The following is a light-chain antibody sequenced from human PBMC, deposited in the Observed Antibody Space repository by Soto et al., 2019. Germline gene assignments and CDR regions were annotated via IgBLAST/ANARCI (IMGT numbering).Light chain of an antibody. Sequence: AIRMTQSPSSFSASTGDRVTITCRASQGISSYLAWYQQKPGKAPKLLIYAASTLQSGVPSRFSGSGSGTDFTLTISCLQSEDFATYYCQQYYSSTFTFGPGTKVDIK. CDR1: QGISSY. CDR2: AAS. CDR3: QQYYSSTFT. V-gene: IGKV1-8*01. J-gene: IGKJ3*01.